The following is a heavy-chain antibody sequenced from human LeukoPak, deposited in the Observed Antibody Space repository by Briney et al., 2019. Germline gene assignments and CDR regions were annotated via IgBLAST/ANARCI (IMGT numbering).Heavy chain of an antibody. CDR3: AKWSCSSTSCYTGDY. CDR2: ISGSGGST. Sequence: PGGSLRLSCAASGFTFSRYAMSWVRQAPGKGLEWVSAISGSGGSTYYADSVKGRFTISRDNSKNTLYLQMNSLRAEDTAVYYCAKWSCSSTSCYTGDYWGQGTLVTVSS. J-gene: IGHJ4*02. V-gene: IGHV3-23*01. D-gene: IGHD2-2*02. CDR1: GFTFSRYA.